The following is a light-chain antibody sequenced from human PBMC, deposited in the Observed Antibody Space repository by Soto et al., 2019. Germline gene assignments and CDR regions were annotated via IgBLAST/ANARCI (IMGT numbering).Light chain of an antibody. CDR3: SSWTSSATQV. Sequence: QSVLTQPASVSGSPGQSITISCTGTSSDVGGYNFVSWYQQHPGKAPKLMIYEVNNRPSGVSNRFSGSKSDNTASLTISGLQAEDEADYYCSSWTSSATQVFGGGTKLTVL. CDR1: SSDVGGYNF. V-gene: IGLV2-14*01. J-gene: IGLJ3*02. CDR2: EVN.